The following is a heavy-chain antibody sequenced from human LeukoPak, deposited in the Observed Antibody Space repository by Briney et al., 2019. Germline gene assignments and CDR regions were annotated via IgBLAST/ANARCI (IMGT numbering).Heavy chain of an antibody. CDR2: IYSGGST. Sequence: GGSLRLSCAASGFTVSSNYMSWVRQAPGKGLEWVSVIYSGGSTYDAHSMKGRFTISRDNSKNTLYLQMNSLRAADTAVYYCARVEMATNPHWYFDLWGRGTLVTVSS. CDR3: ARVEMATNPHWYFDL. J-gene: IGHJ2*01. D-gene: IGHD5-24*01. V-gene: IGHV3-66*01. CDR1: GFTVSSNY.